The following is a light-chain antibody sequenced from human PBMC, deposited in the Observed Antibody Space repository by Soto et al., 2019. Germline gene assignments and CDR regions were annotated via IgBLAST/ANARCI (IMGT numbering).Light chain of an antibody. CDR1: QSVSSY. V-gene: IGKV3-20*01. CDR2: GAS. CDR3: QQYGSSSRT. Sequence: EIVLTQSPGTLSLSPGERATLSCRAGQSVSSYLAWYQQKPGQAPRLLIYGASSRATGIPDRFSASGSGTDFTLTISRLEPEDFAVYYCQQYGSSSRTFGQGTKVEI. J-gene: IGKJ1*01.